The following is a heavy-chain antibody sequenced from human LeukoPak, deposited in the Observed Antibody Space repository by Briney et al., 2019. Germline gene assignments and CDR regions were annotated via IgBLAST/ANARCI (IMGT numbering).Heavy chain of an antibody. CDR2: ISGSGDKT. Sequence: GGSLRLSCAASGFTFSSYGMHWVRQAPGKGLEWVSAISGSGDKTYYADSVKGRFTISRDNSKNTLYLQMNSLRAEDTAVYYCARGRGSGWYGAFDYWGQGTLVTVSS. J-gene: IGHJ4*02. CDR1: GFTFSSYG. D-gene: IGHD6-19*01. CDR3: ARGRGSGWYGAFDY. V-gene: IGHV3-NL1*01.